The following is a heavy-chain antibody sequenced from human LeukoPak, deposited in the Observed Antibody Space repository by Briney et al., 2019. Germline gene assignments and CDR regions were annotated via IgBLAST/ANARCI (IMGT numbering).Heavy chain of an antibody. J-gene: IGHJ4*02. CDR2: IYYTGST. CDR3: GRLGLTTKYLDS. V-gene: IGHV4-39*01. Sequence: SETLSLTCTVSGGSISSSNYYWGWIRQPPGKGLEWIGSIYYTGSTYYNPSLKSRVTISEDTSKNQLSLKMSSVTAADTAVYYCGRLGLTTKYLDSGGQEPRVPVSS. CDR1: GGSISSSNYY. D-gene: IGHD3-9*01.